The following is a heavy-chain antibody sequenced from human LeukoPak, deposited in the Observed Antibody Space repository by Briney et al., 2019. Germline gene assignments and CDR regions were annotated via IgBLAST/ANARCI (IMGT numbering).Heavy chain of an antibody. CDR1: GYTFTSYY. J-gene: IGHJ5*02. D-gene: IGHD1-26*01. Sequence: ASVKVSCKASGYTFTSYYMHWVRQAPGQGLEWMGIINPSGGSTSYAQKFQGRVTTTRDTSTSTVYMELSSLRSEDTAVYYCARDVGATTTSGNWFDPWGQGTLVTVSS. CDR2: INPSGGST. CDR3: ARDVGATTTSGNWFDP. V-gene: IGHV1-46*01.